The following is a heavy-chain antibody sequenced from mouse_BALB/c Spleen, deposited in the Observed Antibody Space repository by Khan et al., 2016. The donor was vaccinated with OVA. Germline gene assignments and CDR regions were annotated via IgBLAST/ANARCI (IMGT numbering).Heavy chain of an antibody. CDR2: INPSNGYT. J-gene: IGHJ3*01. Sequence: QVQLQQSGAELARPGASVKMSCKASGYTFTSYTIHWIKKRPGQGLEWIGYINPSNGYTNSNQKFKDKATLTTDKSSTTAYLQLSSLTSDDSAVCNCVRDGAYHRNDGWFAYWGQGTLVTVSA. V-gene: IGHV1-4*01. CDR1: GYTFTSYT. CDR3: VRDGAYHRNDGWFAY. D-gene: IGHD2-14*01.